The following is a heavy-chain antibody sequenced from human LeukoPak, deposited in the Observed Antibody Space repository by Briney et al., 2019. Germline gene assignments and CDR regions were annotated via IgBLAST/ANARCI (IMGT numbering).Heavy chain of an antibody. CDR1: GFTFSSYA. D-gene: IGHD1-26*01. J-gene: IGHJ4*02. V-gene: IGHV3-30*04. CDR3: ARDPSRVGVTVDY. Sequence: PGGSLRLSCAASGFTFSSYAMHWVRQAPGKGLEWVAVISYDGSNKYYADSVKGRFTISRDNSKNTLYLQMNSLRAEDTAVYYCARDPSRVGVTVDYWGQGTLVTVSS. CDR2: ISYDGSNK.